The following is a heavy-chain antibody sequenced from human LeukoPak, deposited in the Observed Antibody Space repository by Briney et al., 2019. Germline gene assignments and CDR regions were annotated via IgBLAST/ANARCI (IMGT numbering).Heavy chain of an antibody. J-gene: IGHJ4*02. Sequence: GGSLRLSCAASGFTFTSYAMTWVRQAPGKGLEWVSAISGSGGSTYYADSVKGRFTISRDNSKNTLYLQMNSLRDEDTAVYYCVRDPDALDFWGQGTPVTVSS. CDR2: ISGSGGST. CDR3: VRDPDALDF. V-gene: IGHV3-23*01. CDR1: GFTFTSYA.